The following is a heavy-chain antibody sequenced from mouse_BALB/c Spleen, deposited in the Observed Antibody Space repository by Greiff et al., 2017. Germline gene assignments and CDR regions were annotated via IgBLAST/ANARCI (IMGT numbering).Heavy chain of an antibody. V-gene: IGHV1-9*01. D-gene: IGHD4-1*01. CDR2: ILPGSGST. Sequence: QVQLQQSGAELMKPGASVKISCKATGYTFSSYWIEWVKQRPGHGLEWIGEILPGSGSTNYNEKFKGKATFTADTSSNTAYMQLSSLTSEDSAVYSCASQTGTVYFDYWGQGTTLTVSS. J-gene: IGHJ2*01. CDR1: GYTFSSYW. CDR3: ASQTGTVYFDY.